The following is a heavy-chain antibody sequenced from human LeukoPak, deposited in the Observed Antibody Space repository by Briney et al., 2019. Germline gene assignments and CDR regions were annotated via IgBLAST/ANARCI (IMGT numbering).Heavy chain of an antibody. V-gene: IGHV4-59*11. J-gene: IGHJ4*02. Sequence: PSETLSLTCTVSGGSISSHFWSWIRQPPGKGLEWIGNIYNSGTTNYNPSLESRVTISVDTSKNQLSLQLTSVAAADTAVYYCTKATQWLAFDYWGRGTLVTVSS. D-gene: IGHD6-19*01. CDR3: TKATQWLAFDY. CDR1: GGSISSHF. CDR2: IYNSGTT.